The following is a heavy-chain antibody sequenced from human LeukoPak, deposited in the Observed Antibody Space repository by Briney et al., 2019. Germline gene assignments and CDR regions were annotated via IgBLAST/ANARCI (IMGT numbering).Heavy chain of an antibody. CDR3: ARGGEYSSGPFDY. D-gene: IGHD6-19*01. V-gene: IGHV3-74*01. CDR1: GFTFSNYW. Sequence: PGGSLRLSCAASGFTFSNYWMHWVRQAPGKGLVWVSRINSDGSTTNYADSVKGRFTISRDNAKNTLYLQMNSLRAEDTAVYYCARGGEYSSGPFDYWGQGTLVTVSS. CDR2: INSDGSTT. J-gene: IGHJ4*02.